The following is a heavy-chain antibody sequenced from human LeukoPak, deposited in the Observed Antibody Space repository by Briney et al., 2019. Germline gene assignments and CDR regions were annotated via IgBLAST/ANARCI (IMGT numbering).Heavy chain of an antibody. CDR2: INHSGST. Sequence: SETLSLTCTVYDGSFSGYYWSWIRQPPGKGLEWIGEINHSGSTNYNPSLKSRVTISVDTSKNQFSLKLSSVTAADTAVYYCARLGLGATTYYFDYWGQGTLVTVSS. D-gene: IGHD1-26*01. J-gene: IGHJ4*02. CDR1: DGSFSGYY. CDR3: ARLGLGATTYYFDY. V-gene: IGHV4-34*01.